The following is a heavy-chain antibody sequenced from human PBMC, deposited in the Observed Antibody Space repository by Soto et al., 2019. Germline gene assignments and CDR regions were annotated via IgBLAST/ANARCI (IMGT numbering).Heavy chain of an antibody. D-gene: IGHD3-10*01. Sequence: SETLSLTCAVYGGSFSGYYWSWIRQPPGKGLEWIGEINHNGSTNYNPSLKSRVTISVDTSKNQFSLKLSSVTAADTAVYYCARGPTFYSGSGSYKSRYYYGMDVWGQGTTVTV. V-gene: IGHV4-34*01. CDR1: GGSFSGYY. J-gene: IGHJ6*02. CDR3: ARGPTFYSGSGSYKSRYYYGMDV. CDR2: INHNGST.